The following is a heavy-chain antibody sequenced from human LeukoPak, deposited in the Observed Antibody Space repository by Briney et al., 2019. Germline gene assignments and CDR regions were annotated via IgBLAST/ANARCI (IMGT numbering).Heavy chain of an antibody. J-gene: IGHJ4*02. Sequence: GGSLRLSCAASGFTFSSYAMSWVRQAPGKGLEWVSAISGSGGSTYYADSVKGRFTISRDNSKNTPYLQMNSLRAEDTAVYYCAKDKILRGASDWGQGTLVPVSS. D-gene: IGHD3-10*01. V-gene: IGHV3-23*01. CDR3: AKDKILRGASD. CDR1: GFTFSSYA. CDR2: ISGSGGST.